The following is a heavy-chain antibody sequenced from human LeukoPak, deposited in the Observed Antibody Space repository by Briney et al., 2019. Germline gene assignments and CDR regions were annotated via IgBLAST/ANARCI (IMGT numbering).Heavy chain of an antibody. D-gene: IGHD5-18*01. Sequence: ASVKVSCKASGYTFTSYYMHWVRQAPGQGLEWMGIINPSGGSTSYAQKFQGRVTMTRDTSTSTVYMELSSLRSEDTAVYYCARDSTYTAIPMYYFDYWGQGTLVTVPS. J-gene: IGHJ4*02. V-gene: IGHV1-46*01. CDR1: GYTFTSYY. CDR2: INPSGGST. CDR3: ARDSTYTAIPMYYFDY.